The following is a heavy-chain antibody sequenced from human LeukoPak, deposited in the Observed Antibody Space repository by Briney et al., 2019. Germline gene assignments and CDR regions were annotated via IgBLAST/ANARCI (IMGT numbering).Heavy chain of an antibody. D-gene: IGHD2-2*01. CDR2: IRYDGSNK. CDR3: AKDLDGLYQLLSSLAAPNWFDP. CDR1: GFTFSSYG. J-gene: IGHJ5*02. V-gene: IGHV3-30*02. Sequence: GGSLRLSCAASGFTFSSYGMHWVRRAPGKGLEWVAFIRYDGSNKYYADSVKGRFTISRDNSKNTLYLQMNSLRAEDTAVYYCAKDLDGLYQLLSSLAAPNWFDPWGQGTLVTVSS.